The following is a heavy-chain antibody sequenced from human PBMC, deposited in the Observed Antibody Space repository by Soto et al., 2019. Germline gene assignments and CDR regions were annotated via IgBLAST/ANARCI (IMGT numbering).Heavy chain of an antibody. CDR3: ARGVENIVVVLDVFGYYGMDV. CDR1: GYSFTSCA. V-gene: IGHV1-3*01. J-gene: IGHJ6*02. CDR2: INAGNGNT. D-gene: IGHD2-2*01. Sequence: GASVKVSFKASGYSFTSCAIYWVRQAPGQRLECMGWINAGNGNTKYSQKFQGRVTITSDTSASTAYMGLSSLRSEDTAVYFCARGVENIVVVLDVFGYYGMDVWGQGTTVTVSS.